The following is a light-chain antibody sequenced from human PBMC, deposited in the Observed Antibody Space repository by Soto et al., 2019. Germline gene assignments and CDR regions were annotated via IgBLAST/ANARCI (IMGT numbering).Light chain of an antibody. CDR3: QQRSNWPPIT. V-gene: IGKV3-11*01. CDR1: QSVSSY. Sequence: EIVLTQSPVTLSLSPGERATLSCRASQSVSSYLAWYQQKPGQAPRLLIYDASNRATGIPARFSGSGSGTDFNLTIDNLEPEDFAVYYCQQRSNWPPITFGQGTRLEIK. J-gene: IGKJ5*01. CDR2: DAS.